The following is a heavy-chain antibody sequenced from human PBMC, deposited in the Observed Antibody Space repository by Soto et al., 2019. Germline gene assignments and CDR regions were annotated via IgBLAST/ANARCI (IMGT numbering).Heavy chain of an antibody. J-gene: IGHJ6*02. Sequence: QVQLVQSGAELKKTGSSVKVSCRASGDTFSSYAVNWVRQAPGRGLEWMGRIITVLGTTDYAQNLKGRVTTTAEKTTKTVYMEMSSLKSEDTAVYYCARRRYCGYDCYHKHYYGMDVWGQGTTVTVAS. CDR1: GDTFSSYA. CDR3: ARRRYCGYDCYHKHYYGMDV. D-gene: IGHD2-21*01. V-gene: IGHV1-69*08. CDR2: IITVLGTT.